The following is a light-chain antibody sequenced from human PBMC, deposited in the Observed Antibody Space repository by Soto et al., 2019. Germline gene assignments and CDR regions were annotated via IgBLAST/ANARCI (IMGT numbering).Light chain of an antibody. CDR1: QSVSRD. CDR3: QHRHN. J-gene: IGKJ3*01. CDR2: DAS. Sequence: DIVLTQSPATLSLSPGERATLSCRASQSVSRDFAWYQQKPGQAPRLLIYDASNRATGIPARFSGSGSGTDSTLTINSIQPEDFAVYYCQHRHNFGPGTKVDF. V-gene: IGKV3-11*01.